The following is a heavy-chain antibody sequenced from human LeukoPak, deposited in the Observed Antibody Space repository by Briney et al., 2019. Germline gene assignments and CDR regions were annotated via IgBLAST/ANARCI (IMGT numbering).Heavy chain of an antibody. V-gene: IGHV5-51*01. Sequence: GESLRISCKGSGYSFTSYWISWVRQMPGKGLEWMGIIYPGDSDTRYSPSFQGQVTISADKSISTAYLQWSSLKASDTAMYYCARQDSSGWYYGYYYYGMDVWGQGTTVTVSS. CDR3: ARQDSSGWYYGYYYYGMDV. J-gene: IGHJ6*02. CDR1: GYSFTSYW. CDR2: IYPGDSDT. D-gene: IGHD6-19*01.